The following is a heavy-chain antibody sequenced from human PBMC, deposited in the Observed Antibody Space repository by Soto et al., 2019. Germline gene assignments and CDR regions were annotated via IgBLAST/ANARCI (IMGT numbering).Heavy chain of an antibody. V-gene: IGHV3-30-3*01. CDR1: GFTFSSYA. D-gene: IGHD3-22*01. CDR2: ISYDGSNK. J-gene: IGHJ4*02. CDR3: AREPPLYYDSSGVL. Sequence: QVQLVESGGGVVQPGRSLRLSCAASGFTFSSYAMHWVRQAPGKGLEWVAVISYDGSNKYYADSVKGRFTISRDNSKNTLYLQMNSLRAEDTAVYYCAREPPLYYDSSGVLWGQGTLVTVSS.